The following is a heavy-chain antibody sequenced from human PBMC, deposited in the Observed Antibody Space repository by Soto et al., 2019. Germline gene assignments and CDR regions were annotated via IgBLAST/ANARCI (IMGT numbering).Heavy chain of an antibody. CDR2: IRQGGNEK. D-gene: IGHD2-15*01. CDR1: GFMFSTYL. V-gene: IGHV3-7*01. J-gene: IGHJ4*02. CDR3: AAWAEGATEVH. Sequence: GGSLRLSCTASGFMFSTYLMSWVRQAPGKGLEWVANIRQGGNEKFYVDSVKGRFTISRDNSKAILYLQMNSLRAEDTAVYYCAAWAEGATEVHWGQGTLVTVSS.